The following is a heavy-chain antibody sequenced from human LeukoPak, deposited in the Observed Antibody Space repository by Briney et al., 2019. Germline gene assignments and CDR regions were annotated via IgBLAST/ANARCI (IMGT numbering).Heavy chain of an antibody. CDR3: ARDRGGSGPTTTDY. CDR2: INTDGSST. CDR1: GFTFSSYW. D-gene: IGHD6-19*01. J-gene: IGHJ4*02. Sequence: QPGGSLRLSCAASGFTFSSYWMHWVRQAPGKGLVWVSRINTDGSSTIYPDSVKGRFTTSRDNAKNTLYLQMNSLRAEDTAVYYCARDRGGSGPTTTDYWGQGTLVTVSS. V-gene: IGHV3-74*01.